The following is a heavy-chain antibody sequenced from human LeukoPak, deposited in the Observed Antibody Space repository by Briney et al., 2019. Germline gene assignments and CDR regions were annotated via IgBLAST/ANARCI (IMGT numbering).Heavy chain of an antibody. V-gene: IGHV3-74*01. J-gene: IGHJ3*02. CDR3: AKVPFLEWSRDAFDI. D-gene: IGHD3-3*02. CDR1: GFTFSSYW. Sequence: GGSLRLSCAASGFTFSSYWMHWVRQAPGKGLVWVSRINSDGSSTSYADSVKGRFTISRDNSKNTLYLQMNSLRAEDTAVYYCAKVPFLEWSRDAFDIWGQGTMVTVSS. CDR2: INSDGSST.